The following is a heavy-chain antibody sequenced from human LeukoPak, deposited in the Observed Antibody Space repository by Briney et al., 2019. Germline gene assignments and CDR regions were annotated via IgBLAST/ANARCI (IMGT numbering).Heavy chain of an antibody. J-gene: IGHJ4*02. D-gene: IGHD2-2*02. Sequence: GGSLRLSCAASGFTFSSYAMSWVRQAPGKGLEWVSAISGSGGSTYYADSVKGRFTISRDNSKNTLYLQMNSLRAEDTAVYYCTTLQPYCSSTSCYKGSDYFDYWGQGTLVTVSS. CDR1: GFTFSSYA. CDR3: TTLQPYCSSTSCYKGSDYFDY. CDR2: ISGSGGST. V-gene: IGHV3-23*01.